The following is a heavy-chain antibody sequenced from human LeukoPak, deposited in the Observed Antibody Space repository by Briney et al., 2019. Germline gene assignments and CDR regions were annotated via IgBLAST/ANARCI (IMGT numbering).Heavy chain of an antibody. V-gene: IGHV3-7*01. Sequence: GGSQRLSCAASGFTFSSYWMSWVRQAPGKGLEWVANIKQDGSEKYYVDSVKGRFTISRDNAKNSLYLQMNSLRAEDTAVYYCAREGSYDAFDIWGQGTMVTVSS. CDR3: AREGSYDAFDI. CDR2: IKQDGSEK. CDR1: GFTFSSYW. J-gene: IGHJ3*02. D-gene: IGHD3-10*01.